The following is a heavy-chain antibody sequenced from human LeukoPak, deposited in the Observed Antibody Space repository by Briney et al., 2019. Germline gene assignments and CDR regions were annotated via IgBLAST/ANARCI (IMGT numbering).Heavy chain of an antibody. D-gene: IGHD3-10*01. Sequence: VASVTVSCKASGGTFSSYTISWVRQAPGQGLEWMGRIIPILGIANYAQKFQGRVTITADKSTSTAYMELSSLRSEDTAVYYCARDRLTYYYGSGSDYWGQGTLVTVSS. J-gene: IGHJ4*02. CDR2: IIPILGIA. CDR3: ARDRLTYYYGSGSDY. CDR1: GGTFSSYT. V-gene: IGHV1-69*04.